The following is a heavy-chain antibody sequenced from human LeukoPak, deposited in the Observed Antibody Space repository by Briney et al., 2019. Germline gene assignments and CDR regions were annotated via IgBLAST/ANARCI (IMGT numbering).Heavy chain of an antibody. CDR2: IKSKTAGGTT. CDR3: TGPPD. V-gene: IGHV3-15*01. CDR1: GLSVSDAW. Sequence: GGSLRLSCAVSGLSVSDAWMSWVRQAPGKGLEWVGRIKSKTAGGTTDYVASVKGRFTISRDDSKNTLYLQMNSLSTEDTAVYYCTGPPDWGQGTLVTVSS. J-gene: IGHJ4*02.